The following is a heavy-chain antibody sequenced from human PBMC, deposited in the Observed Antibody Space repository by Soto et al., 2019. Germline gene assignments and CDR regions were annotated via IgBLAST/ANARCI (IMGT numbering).Heavy chain of an antibody. CDR1: GITISNYP. CDR3: VKDDGGYPSTAPH. Sequence: EVQLLESGGGLVQPGGSLRLSCAASGITISNYPMSWVRQAPGKGLDWVSGISGSGDRTYYADSAKSRFTISKDISRNSLSLQLDSLGVEDTAVYFCVKDDGGYPSTAPHWGKGTLVTVSS. J-gene: IGHJ4*02. D-gene: IGHD3-22*01. V-gene: IGHV3-23*01. CDR2: ISGSGDRT.